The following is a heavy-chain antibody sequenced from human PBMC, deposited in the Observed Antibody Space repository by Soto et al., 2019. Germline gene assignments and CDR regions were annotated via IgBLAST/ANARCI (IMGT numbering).Heavy chain of an antibody. Sequence: QVQLVESGGGVVQPGRSLRLSCAASGCTFSSYGMHWVRQAPGKGLEWVAVISYDGSNKYYADSVKGRFTISRDNSKNTLYLQMKSLRAEDTAVYYCAKQGSGFYWYFDLWVRGTLVTVSS. CDR3: AKQGSGFYWYFDL. D-gene: IGHD6-19*01. CDR2: ISYDGSNK. CDR1: GCTFSSYG. V-gene: IGHV3-30*18. J-gene: IGHJ2*01.